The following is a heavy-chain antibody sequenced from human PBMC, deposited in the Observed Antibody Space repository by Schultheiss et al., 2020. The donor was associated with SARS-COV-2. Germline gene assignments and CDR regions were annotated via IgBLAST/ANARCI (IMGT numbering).Heavy chain of an antibody. D-gene: IGHD3-22*01. J-gene: IGHJ4*02. CDR3: AKGKGITMIVVPDY. Sequence: GGSLRLSCAASGFTFSDYYMSWIRQAPGKGLEWVSAISGSGGSTYYADSVKGRFTISRDNSKNTLYLQMNSLRAEDTAVYYCAKGKGITMIVVPDYWGQGTLVTVSS. CDR2: ISGSGGST. CDR1: GFTFSDYY. V-gene: IGHV3-23*01.